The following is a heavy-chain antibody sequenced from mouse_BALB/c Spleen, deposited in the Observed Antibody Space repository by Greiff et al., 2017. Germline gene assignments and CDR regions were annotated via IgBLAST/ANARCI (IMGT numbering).Heavy chain of an antibody. CDR3: SRSNDYPFAY. V-gene: IGHV1-54*01. D-gene: IGHD2-4*01. J-gene: IGHJ3*01. CDR2: INPGSGGT. CDR1: GYAFTNYL. Sequence: QVQLKQSGAELVRPGTSVKVSCKASGYAFTNYLIEWVKQGPGQGLEWIGVINPGSGGTNYNEKFKGKATLTADNSSSTAYMQLSSLTSYDSAVYYSSRSNDYPFAYWGQGTLVTVSA.